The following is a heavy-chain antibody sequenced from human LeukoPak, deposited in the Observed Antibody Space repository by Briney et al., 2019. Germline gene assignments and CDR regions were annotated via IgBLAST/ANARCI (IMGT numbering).Heavy chain of an antibody. Sequence: SETLSLTCAVYGGSFSGYYWSWIRQPPGKGLEWIGRIYTSGSTNYNPSLKSRVTISVDTSKNQFSLKLSSVTAADTAVYYCAGAVGPDRPFDYWGQGSLVTVSS. D-gene: IGHD1-14*01. CDR2: IYTSGST. CDR1: GGSFSGYY. V-gene: IGHV4-4*08. CDR3: AGAVGPDRPFDY. J-gene: IGHJ4*02.